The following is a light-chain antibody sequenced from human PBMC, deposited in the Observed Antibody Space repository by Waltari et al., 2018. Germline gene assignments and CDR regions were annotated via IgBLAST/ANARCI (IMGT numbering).Light chain of an antibody. CDR3: QSYDSSLSAHVV. J-gene: IGLJ2*01. Sequence: QSALTQPASVSGSPGQSITISCSGTDSDVGAYDFVSWYQQHPGKAPHLIIYEVSNRPSGISNRFSASKSGNTASLTISGLQAEDEADYYCQSYDSSLSAHVVFGGGTKLTVL. V-gene: IGLV2-14*01. CDR2: EVS. CDR1: DSDVGAYDF.